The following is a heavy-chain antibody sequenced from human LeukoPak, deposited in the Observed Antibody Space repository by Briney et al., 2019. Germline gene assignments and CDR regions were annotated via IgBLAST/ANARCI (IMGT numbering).Heavy chain of an antibody. J-gene: IGHJ4*02. CDR1: GVSFSGYY. Sequence: PSQTLSLTCAVYGVSFSGYYWSWIRQPPGKGLEWIGEINHSGSTNYNPSLKSRVTISVDTSKNQFSLKLSSVTAADTAVYYCARVWDWNLYYFDYWGQGTLVTVSS. CDR3: ARVWDWNLYYFDY. V-gene: IGHV4-34*01. D-gene: IGHD3/OR15-3a*01. CDR2: INHSGST.